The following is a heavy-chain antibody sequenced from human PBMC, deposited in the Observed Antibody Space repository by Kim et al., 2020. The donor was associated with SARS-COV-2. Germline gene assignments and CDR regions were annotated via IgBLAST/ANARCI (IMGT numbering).Heavy chain of an antibody. Sequence: ASVKVSCKASGYTFTSYGISWVRQAPGQGLEWMGWISAYNGNTNYAQKLQGRVTMTTDTSTSTAYMELRSLRSDDTAVYYCARDLFWFGESPNWFDPWGQGTLVTVSS. CDR3: ARDLFWFGESPNWFDP. D-gene: IGHD3-10*01. CDR2: ISAYNGNT. V-gene: IGHV1-18*01. CDR1: GYTFTSYG. J-gene: IGHJ5*02.